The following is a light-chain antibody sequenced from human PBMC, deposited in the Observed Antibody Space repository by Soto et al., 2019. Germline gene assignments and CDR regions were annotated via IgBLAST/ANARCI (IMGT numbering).Light chain of an antibody. V-gene: IGKV3-11*01. CDR1: QSVSSY. J-gene: IGKJ5*01. CDR2: DAS. Sequence: EIVLTQSPATLSLSPGERATLSCRASQSVSSYLAWYQQKPGQAPRLLIYDASNRATGIPARFCGSGSGTDFTLTISSLEPEDFAVYYCQQRSNWPLITFGQGTRLEIK. CDR3: QQRSNWPLIT.